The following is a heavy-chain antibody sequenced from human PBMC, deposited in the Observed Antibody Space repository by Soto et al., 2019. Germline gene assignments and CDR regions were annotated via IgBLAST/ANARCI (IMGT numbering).Heavy chain of an antibody. V-gene: IGHV1-24*01. CDR3: AAGGTRWLHSPFYY. Sequence: QVQLLQSGAEVKKPGASVKVSCKVSGHTLTELSMHWARQAPGRGLEWMGGFDPEDGETIFAQKFQGRVTMTEDTSTDSTYMEFNSMRSEDTAVYYCAAGGTRWLHSPFYYWGQGTLVTSSS. CDR2: FDPEDGET. J-gene: IGHJ4*02. CDR1: GHTLTELS. D-gene: IGHD1-1*01.